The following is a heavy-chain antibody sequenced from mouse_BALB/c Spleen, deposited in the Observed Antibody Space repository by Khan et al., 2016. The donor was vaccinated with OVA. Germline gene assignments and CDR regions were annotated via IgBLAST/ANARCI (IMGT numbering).Heavy chain of an antibody. J-gene: IGHJ2*01. V-gene: IGHV1-76*01. CDR1: GYIFTNYW. CDR2: IYPGTDNS. Sequence: QVQLKESGAELVRPGASVKLSCKTSGYIFTNYWIHWVKQRSGQGLEWIARIYPGTDNSYYNEKLKDRATLTADKSSSTVYMQLSSLKSEDSAVYYCARDEGFYYFGNWGQGTTLTVSS. CDR3: ARDEGFYYFGN.